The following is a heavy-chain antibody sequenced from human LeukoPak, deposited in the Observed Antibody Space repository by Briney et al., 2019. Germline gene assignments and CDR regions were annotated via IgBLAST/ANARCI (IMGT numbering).Heavy chain of an antibody. CDR3: ARESSVERLAYCGGYFYPHYFDF. J-gene: IGHJ4*02. D-gene: IGHD2-21*02. V-gene: IGHV4-34*01. CDR2: INHSGST. Sequence: SETLSLTCAVYGGSFSCNYWWWCRQPPGKGLEWIGEINHSGSTNYNPSLKSRVTISVDTSKNQFSLKLSSVIAADTAVYYCARESSVERLAYCGGYFYPHYFDFWPQETLVTVSS. CDR1: GGSFSCNY.